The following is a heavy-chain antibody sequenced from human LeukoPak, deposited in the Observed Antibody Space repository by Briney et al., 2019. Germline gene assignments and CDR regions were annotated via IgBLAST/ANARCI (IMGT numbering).Heavy chain of an antibody. CDR3: ARGRRSGITMVRGVNGPYYFDY. D-gene: IGHD3-10*01. CDR2: INPNSGGT. CDR1: GYTFTSYG. V-gene: IGHV1-2*04. Sequence: ASVKVSCKASGYTFTSYGISWVRQAPGQGLEWMGWINPNSGGTNYAQKFQGWVTMTRDTSISTAYMELSRLRSDDTVVYYCARGRRSGITMVRGVNGPYYFDYWGQGTLVTVSS. J-gene: IGHJ4*02.